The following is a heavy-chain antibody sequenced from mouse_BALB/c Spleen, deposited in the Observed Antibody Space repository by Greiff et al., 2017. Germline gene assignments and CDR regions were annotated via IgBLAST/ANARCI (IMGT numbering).Heavy chain of an antibody. CDR2: ISTYYGNT. CDR3: ARGDYYGSSYAMDY. CDR1: GYTFTDYA. J-gene: IGHJ4*01. Sequence: QVQLQQSGPELVRPGVSVKISCKGSGYTFTDYAMHWVKQSHAKSLEWIGVISTYYGNTNYNQKFKGKATMTVDKSSSTAYMELARLTSEDSAIYYCARGDYYGSSYAMDYWGQGTSVTVSS. D-gene: IGHD1-1*01. V-gene: IGHV1-67*01.